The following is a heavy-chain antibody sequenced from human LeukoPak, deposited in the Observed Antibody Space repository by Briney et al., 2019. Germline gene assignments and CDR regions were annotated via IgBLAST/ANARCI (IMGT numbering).Heavy chain of an antibody. D-gene: IGHD3-22*01. CDR2: ISSSGSTI. J-gene: IGHJ3*02. CDR1: GFTFSDYY. CDR3: ARTTDSDAFDI. V-gene: IGHV3-11*01. Sequence: KPGGSLILSCAASGFTFSDYYMSWIRPAPGKGLEWVSYISSSGSTIYYADSVKGRFTISRDNAKNSLYLQMNSLRAEDTVVYYCARTTDSDAFDIWGQGTMVTVSS.